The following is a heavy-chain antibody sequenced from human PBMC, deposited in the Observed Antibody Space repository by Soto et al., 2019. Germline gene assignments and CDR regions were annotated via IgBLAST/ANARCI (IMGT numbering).Heavy chain of an antibody. CDR3: ASSGSPY. CDR1: GGSISSYY. D-gene: IGHD6-25*01. J-gene: IGHJ4*02. V-gene: IGHV4-59*01. CDR2: IYYSGST. Sequence: SQTLSLTCTVSGGSISSYYWSWIRQPPGKGLEWIGYIYYSGSTNYNPSLKSRVTISVDTSKNQFSLKLSSVTAADTAVYYCASSGSPYWGQGTLVTVSS.